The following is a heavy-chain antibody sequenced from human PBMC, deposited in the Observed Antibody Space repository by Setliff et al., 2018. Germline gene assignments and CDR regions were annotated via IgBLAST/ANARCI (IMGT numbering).Heavy chain of an antibody. CDR1: GFTFSSYT. CDR2: ISARTGLT. Sequence: GGSLRLSCEASGFTFSSYTMTWVRQAPGEGLEWVSGISARTGLTYYADSVKGRFTMSRDISKNTVYLHMNSLRAEDTAVYYCARDRGSSSLVRGLMRDYWGQGTQVTVSS. D-gene: IGHD3-10*01. V-gene: IGHV3-23*01. J-gene: IGHJ4*02. CDR3: ARDRGSSSLVRGLMRDY.